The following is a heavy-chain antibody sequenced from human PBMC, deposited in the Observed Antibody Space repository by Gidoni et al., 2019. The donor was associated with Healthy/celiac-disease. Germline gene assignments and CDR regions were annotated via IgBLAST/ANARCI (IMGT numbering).Heavy chain of an antibody. J-gene: IGHJ4*02. CDR2: IWYDGSNK. D-gene: IGHD2-21*02. CDR3: ARDRAVVVTEYYFDY. CDR1: GFTFSSYG. Sequence: QVQLVESGGGVVQPGRSLRLSCAASGFTFSSYGMHWVRQAPGKGLEWVAVIWYDGSNKYYADSVKGRFTISRDNSKNTLYLQMNSLRAEDTAVYYCARDRAVVVTEYYFDYWGQGTLVTVSS. V-gene: IGHV3-33*01.